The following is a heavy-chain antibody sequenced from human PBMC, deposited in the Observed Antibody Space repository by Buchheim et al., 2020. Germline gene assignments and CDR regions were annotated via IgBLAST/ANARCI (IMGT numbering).Heavy chain of an antibody. V-gene: IGHV3-23*01. CDR1: GFTFSSYA. CDR2: ISGSGGSS. CDR3: AKDGGSDSYYYYYGMDV. J-gene: IGHJ6*02. Sequence: EVQLLESGGGLVQPGGSLRLSCAASGFTFSSYAMSWVRQAPGKGLAWVSAISGSGGSSYYADSVKGRFTISRDNSKNTLYLQMNSLRVEDTALYYCAKDGGSDSYYYYYGMDVWGQGTT. D-gene: IGHD5-12*01.